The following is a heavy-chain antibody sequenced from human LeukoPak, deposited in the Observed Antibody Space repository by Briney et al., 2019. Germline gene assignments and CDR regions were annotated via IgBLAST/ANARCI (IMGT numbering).Heavy chain of an antibody. CDR1: GGSISSYY. J-gene: IGHJ4*02. V-gene: IGHV4-59*01. CDR3: ARLKWGSGYYFDY. D-gene: IGHD1-26*01. Sequence: SETLSLTCTVSGGSISSYYWSWIRQPPGKGLEWIGYIYYSGSTNYNPSLKSRVTISVDTSKNQFSLKLSSVTAADTAVYYCARLKWGSGYYFDYWGQGTLVTVSS. CDR2: IYYSGST.